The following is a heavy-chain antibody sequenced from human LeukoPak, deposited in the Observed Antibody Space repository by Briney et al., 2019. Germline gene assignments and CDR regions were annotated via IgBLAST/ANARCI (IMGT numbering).Heavy chain of an antibody. V-gene: IGHV1-2*02. Sequence: ASVKVSRKASGYTFTGYYMHWVRQAPGQGLEWMGWINPNSGGTNYAQKFQGRVTMTRETSISTAYMELSRLRSDGTAVYYCARANGIDCSSTSCYKTPDFDYWGQGTLVTVSS. CDR3: ARANGIDCSSTSCYKTPDFDY. J-gene: IGHJ4*02. CDR1: GYTFTGYY. CDR2: INPNSGGT. D-gene: IGHD2-2*02.